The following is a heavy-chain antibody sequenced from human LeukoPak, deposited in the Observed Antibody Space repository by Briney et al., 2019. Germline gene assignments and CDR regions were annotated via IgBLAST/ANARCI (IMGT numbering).Heavy chain of an antibody. V-gene: IGHV4-38-2*02. D-gene: IGHD3-22*01. CDR3: ARRVDSSGYDPFDC. J-gene: IGHJ4*02. CDR2: IYHSGST. CDR1: GYSISSGYY. Sequence: PSETLSLTCTVSGYSISSGYYWGWIRQPPGKGLEWIGSIYHSGSTYYNPSLKSRVTISVDTSKNQFSLKLSSVTAADTAVYYCARRVDSSGYDPFDCWGQGTLVTVSS.